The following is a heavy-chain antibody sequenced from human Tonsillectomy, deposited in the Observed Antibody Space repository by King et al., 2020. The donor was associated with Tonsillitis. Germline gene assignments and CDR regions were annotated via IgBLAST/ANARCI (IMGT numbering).Heavy chain of an antibody. CDR1: GRTFSYYW. CDR3: ARARVRSAAAAGSTFDC. V-gene: IGHV3-7*03. J-gene: IGHJ4*02. D-gene: IGHD6-13*01. CDR2: INEDESEK. Sequence: EVQLVESGGGLVQPGGSLRLSCAASGRTFSYYWMSWVRQAPGKGLEWVANINEDESEKYYLDSVTGRFTISRDNAKTSVYLHMNSLRVEDTAMYYCARARVRSAAAAGSTFDCWGQGTLVTVSS.